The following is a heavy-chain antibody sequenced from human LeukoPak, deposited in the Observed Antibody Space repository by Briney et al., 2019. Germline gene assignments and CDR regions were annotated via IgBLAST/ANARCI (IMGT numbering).Heavy chain of an antibody. D-gene: IGHD3-10*01. CDR1: GFTVSSNY. Sequence: GGSLRLSCAASGFTVSSNYMSWVRQAPGKGLEWVSVIYSGGSTYYADSVKGRFTISRDNSKNTLYLQMNSLRAEDTAVYYCARGLGLTMVRGVMGYYGMDVWGQGTTVTVSS. CDR3: ARGLGLTMVRGVMGYYGMDV. V-gene: IGHV3-53*01. CDR2: IYSGGST. J-gene: IGHJ6*02.